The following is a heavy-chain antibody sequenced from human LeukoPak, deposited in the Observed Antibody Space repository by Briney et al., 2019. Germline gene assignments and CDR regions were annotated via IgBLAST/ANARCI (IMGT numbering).Heavy chain of an antibody. CDR3: ARASSSWYYFDY. V-gene: IGHV3-30*02. Sequence: YPGGSLRLSCAASGFTFSSYGMHWVRQAPGKGLEWVAYIQYDGSNEQYADSVKGRFSISRDSSKNILYLQMNSLRAEDTAVYYCARASSSWYYFDYWGQGTLVTVSS. CDR1: GFTFSSYG. J-gene: IGHJ4*02. CDR2: IQYDGSNE. D-gene: IGHD6-13*01.